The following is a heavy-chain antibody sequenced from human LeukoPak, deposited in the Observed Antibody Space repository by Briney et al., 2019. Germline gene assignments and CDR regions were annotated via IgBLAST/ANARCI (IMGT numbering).Heavy chain of an antibody. CDR1: GFTFSDYY. Sequence: GGSLRLSCAASGFTFSDYYMSWIRQAPGKGLEWVSYISSSGSTIYYADSVKGRFTMSRDNARISLYLQMNSLRAEDTAVYYCATWGHLGNYGGYNFDYWGQGTLVTVSS. CDR3: ATWGHLGNYGGYNFDY. CDR2: ISSSGSTI. J-gene: IGHJ4*02. D-gene: IGHD4-23*01. V-gene: IGHV3-11*04.